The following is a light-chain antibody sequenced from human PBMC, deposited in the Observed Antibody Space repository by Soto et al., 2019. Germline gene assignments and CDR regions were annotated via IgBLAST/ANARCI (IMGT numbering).Light chain of an antibody. CDR3: NSYTGSGIV. CDR2: EVS. CDR1: SSDVGGYNY. Sequence: QSALTQPASVSGSPGQSLTISCTGTSSDVGGYNYVSWYQHHPGKAPKLMIYEVSNRPSGVSYRFSGSKSGNTASLIISGLQAEDEADYYCNSYTGSGIVFGTGTKVTVL. V-gene: IGLV2-14*01. J-gene: IGLJ1*01.